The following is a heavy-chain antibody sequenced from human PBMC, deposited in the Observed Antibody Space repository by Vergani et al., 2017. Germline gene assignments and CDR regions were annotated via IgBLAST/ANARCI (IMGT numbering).Heavy chain of an antibody. V-gene: IGHV1-69*01. CDR3: ARGEGYGDYAPPIAFDI. Sequence: VQLVQSGAEVKKPGASVKVSCKASGYTFTSYGISWVRQAPGQGLEWMGGIIPIFGTANYAQKFQGRVTITADESTSTAYMELSSLRSEDTAVYYCARGEGYGDYAPPIAFDIWGQGTMVTVSS. D-gene: IGHD4-17*01. J-gene: IGHJ3*02. CDR1: GYTFTSYG. CDR2: IIPIFGTA.